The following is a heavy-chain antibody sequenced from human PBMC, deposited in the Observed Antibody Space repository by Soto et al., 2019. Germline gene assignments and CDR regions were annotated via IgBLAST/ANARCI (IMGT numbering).Heavy chain of an antibody. CDR3: ARCYDFWSGYYRGWFDP. CDR2: ISAYNGNT. CDR1: GYSFTSYG. V-gene: IGHV1-18*01. J-gene: IGHJ5*02. Sequence: GXSVKVSCKASGYSFTSYGISWVRRAPGQGLEWMGWISAYNGNTNYAQKLQGRVTMTTDTSTSTAYMELRSLRSDDTAVYYCARCYDFWSGYYRGWFDPWGQGTLVTVSS. D-gene: IGHD3-3*01.